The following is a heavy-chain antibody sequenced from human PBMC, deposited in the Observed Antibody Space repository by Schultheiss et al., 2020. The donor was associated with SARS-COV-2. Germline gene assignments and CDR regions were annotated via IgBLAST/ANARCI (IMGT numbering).Heavy chain of an antibody. J-gene: IGHJ4*02. CDR1: GYTFTSYG. D-gene: IGHD6-6*01. V-gene: IGHV1-8*02. CDR3: ARILAGRNSSPH. Sequence: ASVKVSCKASGYTFTSYGINWVRQATGQGLEWMGWMNPNSGNTGYAQKFQGRVTMTRNTSISTAYMELSSLRSEDTAVYYCARILAGRNSSPHWGQGTLVTVSS. CDR2: MNPNSGNT.